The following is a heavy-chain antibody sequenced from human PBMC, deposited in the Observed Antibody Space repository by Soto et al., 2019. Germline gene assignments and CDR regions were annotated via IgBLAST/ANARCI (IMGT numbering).Heavy chain of an antibody. CDR3: ARAPYYYDSSGYYLFDY. CDR1: GFTFSSYG. CDR2: IWYDGSNK. Sequence: PGGSLRLSCAASGFTFSSYGMHWVRQAPGKGLEWVAVIWYDGSNKYYADSVKGRFTISRDNSKNTLYLQMNSLRAEDTAVYYCARAPYYYDSSGYYLFDYWGQGTLVTVSS. D-gene: IGHD3-22*01. V-gene: IGHV3-33*01. J-gene: IGHJ4*02.